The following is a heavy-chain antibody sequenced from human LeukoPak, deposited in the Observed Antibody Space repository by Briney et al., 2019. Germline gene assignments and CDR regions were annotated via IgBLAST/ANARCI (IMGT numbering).Heavy chain of an antibody. Sequence: ASVKVSCKASGYTFTGYYMHWVRQAPGQGLERMGRINPNSGGTNYAQKFQGRVTMTRDTSISTAYMELSRLRSDDTAVYYCARDRSGQLLSWFDPWGQGTLVTVSS. V-gene: IGHV1-2*06. CDR2: INPNSGGT. D-gene: IGHD2-2*01. CDR3: ARDRSGQLLSWFDP. J-gene: IGHJ5*02. CDR1: GYTFTGYY.